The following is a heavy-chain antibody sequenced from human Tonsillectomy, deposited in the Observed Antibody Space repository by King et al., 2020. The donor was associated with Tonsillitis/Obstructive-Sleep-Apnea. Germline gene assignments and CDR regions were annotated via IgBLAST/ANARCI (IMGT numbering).Heavy chain of an antibody. J-gene: IGHJ4*02. CDR3: TPDPRD. Sequence: VQLVESGGGLVKPGGSLRLSCAASGFIFGPTWMSWVRQAPGKGLEWVGRIKIFIDGGTTDYAAPVKYRFTISSDDLKHTVYLQMDSLKTEDTAVYYCTPDPRDWCQGTLVNVSS. CDR1: GFIFGPTW. CDR2: IKIFIDGGTT. V-gene: IGHV3-15*01.